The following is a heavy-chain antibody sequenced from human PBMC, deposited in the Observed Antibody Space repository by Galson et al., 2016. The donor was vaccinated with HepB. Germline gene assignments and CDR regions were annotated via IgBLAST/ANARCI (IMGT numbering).Heavy chain of an antibody. CDR3: AKSLLGVTLVSYYYGMDV. D-gene: IGHD2-21*02. CDR1: GFSVSNNY. J-gene: IGHJ6*02. Sequence: SLRLSCAPSGFSVSNNYMNWVRQAPGKGLEWVSVIYSGDYTYYADSVKGRFTISRDNSKNTLFLQMNSLRAEDTAVYYCAKSLLGVTLVSYYYGMDVWGQGTTVTVSS. CDR2: IYSGDYT. V-gene: IGHV3-53*01.